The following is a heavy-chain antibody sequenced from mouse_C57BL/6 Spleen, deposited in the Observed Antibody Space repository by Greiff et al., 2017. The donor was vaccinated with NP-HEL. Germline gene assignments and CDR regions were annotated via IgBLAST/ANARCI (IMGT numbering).Heavy chain of an antibody. CDR2: ISYDGSN. CDR3: ATIYYGFAY. D-gene: IGHD2-1*01. CDR1: GYSITSGYY. V-gene: IGHV3-6*01. Sequence: VQLKESGPGLVKPSQSLSLTCSVTGYSITSGYYWNWIRQFPGNKLEWMGYISYDGSNNYNPSLKNRISITRDTSKNQFFLKLNSVTTEDTATYYCATIYYGFAYWGQGTLVTVSA. J-gene: IGHJ3*01.